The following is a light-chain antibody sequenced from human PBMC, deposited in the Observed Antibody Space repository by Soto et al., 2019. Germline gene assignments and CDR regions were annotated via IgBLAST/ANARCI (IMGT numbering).Light chain of an antibody. J-gene: IGLJ1*01. V-gene: IGLV2-14*01. Sequence: QSALTQPASVSGSPGQSITISCTGTSSDVGAYNYVSWYQQPPGEAPKLMIYEVTDRPSGVSNRFSGSKSGNTASLTISGLQAEDEADYYCSSYTSSDTLVFGTGTKLPS. CDR1: SSDVGAYNY. CDR2: EVT. CDR3: SSYTSSDTLV.